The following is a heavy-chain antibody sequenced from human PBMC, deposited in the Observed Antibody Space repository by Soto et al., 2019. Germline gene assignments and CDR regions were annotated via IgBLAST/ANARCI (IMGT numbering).Heavy chain of an antibody. CDR1: GFTFSDYY. J-gene: IGHJ4*02. CDR2: ITSSSSNFT. CDR3: VRDRGYSGFFY. D-gene: IGHD5-12*01. Sequence: QVQLVESGGGLVKPGGSLRLSCAASGFTFSDYYMSWIRQAPGKGLEWVSYITSSSSNFTNYADSVKGRFTISRDNAKNKLYLQMDRLRVEDTAVYYCVRDRGYSGFFYWGQGALVTVSA. V-gene: IGHV3-11*06.